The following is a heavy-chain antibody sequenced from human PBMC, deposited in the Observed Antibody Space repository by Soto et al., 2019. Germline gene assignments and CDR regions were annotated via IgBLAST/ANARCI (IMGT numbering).Heavy chain of an antibody. V-gene: IGHV1-18*01. CDR3: ASEHGYSSGWYYYYYYYGMDV. Sequence: ASVKVSCKASGYTFTSYGISWVRQAPGQGLEWMGWISAYNGNTNYAQKLQGRVTMTTDTSTSTAYMELRSLRSDDTAVYYCASEHGYSSGWYYYYYYYGMDVWGQGTTVTVSS. D-gene: IGHD6-19*01. CDR1: GYTFTSYG. J-gene: IGHJ6*02. CDR2: ISAYNGNT.